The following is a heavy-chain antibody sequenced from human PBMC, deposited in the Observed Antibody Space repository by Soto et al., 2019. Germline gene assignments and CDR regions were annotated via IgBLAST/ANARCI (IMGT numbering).Heavy chain of an antibody. V-gene: IGHV5-51*01. J-gene: IGHJ6*02. CDR3: ARRKSRSFYSHYGMDV. CDR1: GYSFTSYW. Sequence: PGESLKISCKGSGYSFTSYWIGWVRQMPGKGLEWMGIIYPGDSDTRYSPSFQGQVTISADKSISTAYLQWSSLKASDTAMYYCARRKSRSFYSHYGMDVWGQGTTVTVSS. CDR2: IYPGDSDT. D-gene: IGHD1-26*01.